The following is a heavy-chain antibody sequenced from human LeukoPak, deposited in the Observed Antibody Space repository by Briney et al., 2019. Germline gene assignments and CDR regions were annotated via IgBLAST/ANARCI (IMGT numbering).Heavy chain of an antibody. Sequence: PGGSLRLSCSASGFTFSTYAMHWVRQAPGKGLEHVSTINTNGDDTYYADSVKGRLTISRDNAKNSLYLQMNSLRAEDTAVYYCARGSYEVDYWGQGTLVTVSS. D-gene: IGHD3-22*01. CDR2: INTNGDDT. CDR3: ARGSYEVDY. V-gene: IGHV3-64*04. CDR1: GFTFSTYA. J-gene: IGHJ4*02.